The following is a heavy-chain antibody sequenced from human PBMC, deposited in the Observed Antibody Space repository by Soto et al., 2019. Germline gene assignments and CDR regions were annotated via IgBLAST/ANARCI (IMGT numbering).Heavy chain of an antibody. J-gene: IGHJ4*02. CDR1: GFAFRSSV. D-gene: IGHD7-27*01. V-gene: IGHV3-30*03. Sequence: QVHLVESGGGVVQPGTSLTLTCTASGFAFRSSVMHWVRQAPGKGLEWLAFLTYDGSQKFYAASVKGRFSISRDNTKHTLYLHMSLLTAEDSAIYSCGIGMGTDSPLDHWGPGTLVTVSS. CDR2: LTYDGSQK. CDR3: GIGMGTDSPLDH.